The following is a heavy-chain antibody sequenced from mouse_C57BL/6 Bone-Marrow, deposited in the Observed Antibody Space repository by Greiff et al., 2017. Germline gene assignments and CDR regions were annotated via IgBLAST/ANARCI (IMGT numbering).Heavy chain of an antibody. CDR1: GFTFSDYY. Sequence: DVRLVESEGGLVQPGSSMKLWCRACGFTFSDYYMAWVRQVPEKSLEWVANINYDGSRTYYLDSLNSRFIISRDNAKNILYLQMSSLKSEDTATYYCARDPYGNYVGYWYFDVWGTWTTLIVSS. CDR2: INYDGSRT. CDR3: ARDPYGNYVGYWYFDV. D-gene: IGHD2-1*01. J-gene: IGHJ1*03. V-gene: IGHV5-16*01.